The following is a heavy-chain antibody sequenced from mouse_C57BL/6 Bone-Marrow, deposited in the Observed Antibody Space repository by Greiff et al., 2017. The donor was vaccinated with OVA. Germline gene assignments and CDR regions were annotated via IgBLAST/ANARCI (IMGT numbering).Heavy chain of an antibody. V-gene: IGHV1-81*01. Sequence: VQLQQSGAELARPGASVKLSCKASGYTFTSYGISWVKQRTGQGLEWIGEIYPRSGNTYYNEKFKGKATLTADKSSSTAYMELRSLTSEDSAVYFCARYYSNLYAMDYWGQGTSVTVSS. D-gene: IGHD2-5*01. J-gene: IGHJ4*01. CDR3: ARYYSNLYAMDY. CDR2: IYPRSGNT. CDR1: GYTFTSYG.